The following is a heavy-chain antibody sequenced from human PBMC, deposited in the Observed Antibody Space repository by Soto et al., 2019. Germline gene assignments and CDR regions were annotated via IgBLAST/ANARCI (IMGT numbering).Heavy chain of an antibody. V-gene: IGHV3-30-3*01. D-gene: IGHD5-18*01. CDR3: ARDPLWDTAMVLWYFDL. CDR1: GFTFSSYA. J-gene: IGHJ2*01. CDR2: ISYDGSNK. Sequence: QVQLVESGGGVVQPGRSLRLSCAASGFTFSSYAMHWVRQAPGKGLEWVTVISYDGSNKYYADSVKGRFTISRDNSKNALYLQTNSLRTEDTAVYYCARDPLWDTAMVLWYFDLWGRGTLVTVSS.